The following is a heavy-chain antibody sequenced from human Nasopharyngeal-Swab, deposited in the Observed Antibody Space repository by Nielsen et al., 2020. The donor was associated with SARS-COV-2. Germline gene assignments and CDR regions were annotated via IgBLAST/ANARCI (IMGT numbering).Heavy chain of an antibody. CDR1: GGTFSNYA. CDR3: AREPQAGVVTTIDYFDS. D-gene: IGHD2-21*02. J-gene: IGHJ4*02. V-gene: IGHV1-69*10. Sequence: SVKVSCKASGGTFSNYAISWVRQPPGQGLEWMGGIIPILGTAHYARKFQGRVTMTADKSTSTAYMELSSLRSDDTAMYYCAREPQAGVVTTIDYFDSWGQGTLVTVSS. CDR2: IIPILGTA.